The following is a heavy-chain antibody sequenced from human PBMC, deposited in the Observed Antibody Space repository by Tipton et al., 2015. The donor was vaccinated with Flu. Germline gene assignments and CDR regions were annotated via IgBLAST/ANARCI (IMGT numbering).Heavy chain of an antibody. J-gene: IGHJ5*02. CDR1: GFTVSSSY. CDR2: IYSDGRA. Sequence: GSLRLSCAPSGFTVSSSYMNWVRQAPGKGLEWVSVIYSDGRAYYVDSVKGRFTVSRDDSKNMLSLQMDSLRAEDTAVYYCTRGQGANPWGQGTLVTVSS. V-gene: IGHV3-53*01. CDR3: TRGQGANP.